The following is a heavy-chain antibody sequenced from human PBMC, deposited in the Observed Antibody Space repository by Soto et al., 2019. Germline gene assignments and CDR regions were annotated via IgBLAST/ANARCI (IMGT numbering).Heavy chain of an antibody. V-gene: IGHV4-34*01. CDR3: ARPVRLIYNWNYFGWFDP. D-gene: IGHD1-7*01. Sequence: PSETLSLTCTVSGGSISSYYWSWIRQPPGKGLEWIGEINHSGSTNYNPSLKSRVTISVDTSKNQFSLKLSSVTAADTAVYYCARPVRLIYNWNYFGWFDPWGQGTLVTVSS. J-gene: IGHJ5*02. CDR2: INHSGST. CDR1: GGSISSYY.